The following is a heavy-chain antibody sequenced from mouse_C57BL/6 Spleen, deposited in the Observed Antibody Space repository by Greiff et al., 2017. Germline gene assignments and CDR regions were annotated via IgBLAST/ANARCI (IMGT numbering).Heavy chain of an antibody. CDR3: ARPPYYGSSYLAWFAY. D-gene: IGHD1-1*01. CDR2: IYPGSGST. CDR1: GYTFTSYW. V-gene: IGHV1-55*01. Sequence: VQLQQPGAELVKPGASVKMSCKASGYTFTSYWITWVKQRPGQGLEWIGDIYPGSGSTNYNEKFKSKATLTVDTSSSTAYMQLSSLTSEDSAVYYCARPPYYGSSYLAWFAYWGQGTLVTVSA. J-gene: IGHJ3*01.